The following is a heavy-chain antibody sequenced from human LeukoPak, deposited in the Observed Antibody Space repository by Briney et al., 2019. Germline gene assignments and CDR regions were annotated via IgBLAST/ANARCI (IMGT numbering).Heavy chain of an antibody. V-gene: IGHV3-23*01. J-gene: IGHJ6*02. Sequence: GGSLRLSCSASGFSFTNYAINWVRQAPGRGLEWVSTTVSDGSTYYADSVKGRFTISGDNSNHTLFLQMNSLRVEDTAVYYCAGGLLEAQGWLQWLGTVYSMDVWGQGTPVTVSS. CDR1: GFSFTNYA. D-gene: IGHD5-24*01. CDR3: AGGLLEAQGWLQWLGTVYSMDV. CDR2: TVSDGST.